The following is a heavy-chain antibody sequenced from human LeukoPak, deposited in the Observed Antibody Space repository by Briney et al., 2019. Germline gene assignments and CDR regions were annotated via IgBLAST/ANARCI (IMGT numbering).Heavy chain of an antibody. CDR1: GYTFASYG. J-gene: IGHJ4*02. CDR2: NSAYNGNI. Sequence: GASVKVSCKTSGYTFASYGINWVRQAPGQGLEWMGWNSAYNGNINYAQKFQGRVTMTTDTSTSTVYLELRSLRSDDTAIYYCARAGGRVVTAIDAYWGQGTLVTVSS. D-gene: IGHD2-21*02. V-gene: IGHV1-18*01. CDR3: ARAGGRVVTAIDAY.